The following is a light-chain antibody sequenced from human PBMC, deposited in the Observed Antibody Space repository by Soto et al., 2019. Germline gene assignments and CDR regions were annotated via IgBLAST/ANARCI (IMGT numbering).Light chain of an antibody. CDR3: QQYDKFPVS. Sequence: DIQMTQSPSSLSASVGDRVTITCQASQDIRHYLNWYQQRPGKAPRSLIYDGSNLETGVPSRSRGSGSGTNFSLSINSLQPEDVATYYCQQYDKFPVSFGGGTKLEIK. J-gene: IGKJ4*01. CDR2: DGS. V-gene: IGKV1-33*01. CDR1: QDIRHY.